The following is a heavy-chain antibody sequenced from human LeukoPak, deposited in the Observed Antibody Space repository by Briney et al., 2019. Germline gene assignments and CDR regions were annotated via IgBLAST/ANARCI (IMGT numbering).Heavy chain of an antibody. CDR3: ARRKKDGSGSYYYYMDV. D-gene: IGHD3-10*01. CDR1: GFTFSSYG. CDR2: IWYDGSNK. V-gene: IGHV3-33*01. Sequence: GGSLRLSCAASGFTFSSYGMHWVRQAPGKGLEWVAVIWYDGSNKYYADSVKGRFTISGDNSKNTLYLQMNSLRAEDTAVYYCARRKKDGSGSYYYYMDVWGKGTTVTVSS. J-gene: IGHJ6*03.